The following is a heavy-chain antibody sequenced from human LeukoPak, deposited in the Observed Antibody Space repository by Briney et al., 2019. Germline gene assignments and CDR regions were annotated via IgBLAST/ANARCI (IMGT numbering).Heavy chain of an antibody. V-gene: IGHV3-48*04. CDR1: GFTSSSYS. CDR3: ARALNYYYYYYMDV. J-gene: IGHJ6*03. CDR2: ISSSSSTI. Sequence: GGSLRLSCAASGFTSSSYSMNWVRQAPGKGLEWVSYISSSSSTIYYADSVKGRFTISRDNAKNSLYLQMNSLRAEDTAVYYCARALNYYYYYYMDVWGKGTTVTVSS.